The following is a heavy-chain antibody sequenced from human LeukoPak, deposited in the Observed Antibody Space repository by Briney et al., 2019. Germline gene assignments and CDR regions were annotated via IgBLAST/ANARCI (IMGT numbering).Heavy chain of an antibody. Sequence: ASVKVSCKASGYTFTGYAIHWVRQAPGQGLEWMGWINPEKRDTSYAHKFQGRVTMTSDTSISTAYVELSSLRSDDTAVYYCAKKVRGPSHPLDFWGQGTLVTVSS. J-gene: IGHJ4*02. CDR2: INPEKRDT. V-gene: IGHV1-2*02. CDR1: GYTFTGYA. D-gene: IGHD5-12*01. CDR3: AKKVRGPSHPLDF.